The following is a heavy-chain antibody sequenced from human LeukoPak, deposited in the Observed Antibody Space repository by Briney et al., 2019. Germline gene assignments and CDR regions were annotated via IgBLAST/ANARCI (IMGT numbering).Heavy chain of an antibody. D-gene: IGHD3-22*01. CDR3: AREPTYDSSGYWVDY. CDR2: IWYDGSNK. J-gene: IGHJ4*02. Sequence: PGGSLRLSCAASGFSFSNHGIHWVRQAPGKGLEWVSLIWYDGSNKYYADSVKGRFTISRDNAKNTLYLQMNSLRAEDTAVYYCAREPTYDSSGYWVDYWGQGTLVTVSS. V-gene: IGHV3-33*01. CDR1: GFSFSNHG.